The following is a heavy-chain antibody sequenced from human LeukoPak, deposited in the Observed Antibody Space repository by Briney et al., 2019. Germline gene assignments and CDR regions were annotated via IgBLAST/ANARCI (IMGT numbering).Heavy chain of an antibody. V-gene: IGHV3-74*01. CDR3: AKDWLAVAGTIY. CDR1: GFTFSDSW. D-gene: IGHD6-19*01. Sequence: GGSLRLSCGASGFTFSDSWMHWVRQAPGTGLVWVSRINSDGRSTDYADSVKGRFTISRDNAKNTLYLQMNSLRAEDTAIYYCAKDWLAVAGTIYWGQGTLVAVSS. J-gene: IGHJ4*02. CDR2: INSDGRST.